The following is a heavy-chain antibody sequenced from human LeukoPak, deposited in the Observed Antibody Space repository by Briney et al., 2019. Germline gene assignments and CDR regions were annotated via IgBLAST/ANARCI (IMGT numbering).Heavy chain of an antibody. J-gene: IGHJ4*02. Sequence: PGGSLRLSCAASGFTFSSYSMNWVRQAPGKGLEWVSYISSSSSTIYYADSVKGRFTISRDNAKNSLYLQMNSLRDEDTAVYYCARDLTPDYDSPIDYWGQGTLVTVSS. CDR3: ARDLTPDYDSPIDY. CDR1: GFTFSSYS. CDR2: ISSSSSTI. D-gene: IGHD3-22*01. V-gene: IGHV3-48*02.